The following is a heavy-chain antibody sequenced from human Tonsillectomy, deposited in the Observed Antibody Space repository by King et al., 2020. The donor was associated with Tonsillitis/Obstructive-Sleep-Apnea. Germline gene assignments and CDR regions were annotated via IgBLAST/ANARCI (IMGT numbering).Heavy chain of an antibody. D-gene: IGHD3-10*01. CDR1: GITFRNYT. Sequence: VQLVESGGGLVKPGGSLRLSCAASGITFRNYTMNWVRQAPGKGLEWVSSISGGSAYIQYADSVKGRFTISRDNAKNSLHLQMNSLRAEDTAVYSCARVIMHNSYYYYYMDVWGKGTTVTVSS. J-gene: IGHJ6*03. CDR3: ARVIMHNSYYYYYMDV. V-gene: IGHV3-21*01. CDR2: ISGGSAYI.